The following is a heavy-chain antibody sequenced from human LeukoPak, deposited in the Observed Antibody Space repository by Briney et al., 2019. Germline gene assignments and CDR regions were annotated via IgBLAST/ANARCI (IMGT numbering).Heavy chain of an antibody. CDR1: GFTFSSYA. D-gene: IGHD3-22*01. CDR2: ISGSGGST. V-gene: IGHV3-23*01. CDR3: ARGIVVDDKGNFDY. J-gene: IGHJ4*02. Sequence: GGSLRLSCAAPGFTFSSYAMSWVRQAPGKGLEWVSAISGSGGSTYYADSVKGRFTISRDNSKNTLYLQMNSLRAEDTAVYYCARGIVVDDKGNFDYWGQGTLVTVSS.